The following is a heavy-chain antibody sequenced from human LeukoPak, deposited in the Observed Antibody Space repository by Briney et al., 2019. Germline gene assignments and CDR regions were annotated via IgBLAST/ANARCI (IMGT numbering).Heavy chain of an antibody. V-gene: IGHV4-59*12. CDR1: GGSLSSFY. CDR2: ISYKGRT. CDR3: AREGNWNDAFEY. J-gene: IGHJ4*02. D-gene: IGHD1-20*01. Sequence: SETLSLTCTVSGGSLSSFYWSWIRQPPGKGLQWIGYISYKGRTNYNPSLKSRVTMSVDTSKRQFSLNLNSLTAADTGVYYCAREGNWNDAFEYWGPGIPITVSS.